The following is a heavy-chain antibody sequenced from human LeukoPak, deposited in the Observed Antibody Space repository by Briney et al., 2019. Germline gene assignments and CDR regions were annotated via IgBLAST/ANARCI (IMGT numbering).Heavy chain of an antibody. CDR3: AREPVRYGDYPTNWFDP. V-gene: IGHV1-18*01. CDR2: ISAYNGNT. CDR1: GYTFTSYG. J-gene: IGHJ5*02. D-gene: IGHD4-17*01. Sequence: ASVKVSCKASGYTFTSYGISWVRQAPGQGLEWMGWISAYNGNTNYAQKLQGRVTMTTDTSTSTAYMELRSLRSDDTAVYYCAREPVRYGDYPTNWFDPWGQGTLVTVSS.